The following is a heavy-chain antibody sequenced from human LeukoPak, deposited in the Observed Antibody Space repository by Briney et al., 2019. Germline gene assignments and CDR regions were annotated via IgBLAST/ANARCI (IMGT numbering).Heavy chain of an antibody. D-gene: IGHD6-19*01. Sequence: ASVKVSCKASGYTFTGYYMHWVRQAPGQGLEWMGWINPNSGGTNYAQKLQGRVTMTTDTSTSTAYMELRSLRSDDTAVYYSARGGARQWLANWYFDLWGRGTLVTVSS. V-gene: IGHV1-2*02. CDR3: ARGGARQWLANWYFDL. J-gene: IGHJ2*01. CDR1: GYTFTGYY. CDR2: INPNSGGT.